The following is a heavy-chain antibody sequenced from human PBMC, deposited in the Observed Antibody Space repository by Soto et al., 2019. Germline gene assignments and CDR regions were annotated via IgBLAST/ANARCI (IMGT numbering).Heavy chain of an antibody. V-gene: IGHV4-34*01. Sequence: SETLSLTCAVYGGSFSGYYWSWIRQPPGKGLEWIGEINHSGSTNYNPSLKSRVTISVDTSKNQFSLKLSSVTAADTAVYYCARGGIGYCSGGSCYSMGYFDYWGQGTLVTVSS. D-gene: IGHD2-15*01. CDR2: INHSGST. CDR1: GGSFSGYY. CDR3: ARGGIGYCSGGSCYSMGYFDY. J-gene: IGHJ4*02.